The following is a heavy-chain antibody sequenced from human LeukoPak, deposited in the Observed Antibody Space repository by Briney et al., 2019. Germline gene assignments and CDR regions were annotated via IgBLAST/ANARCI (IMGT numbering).Heavy chain of an antibody. Sequence: SETLSPTCTVSVGSIRGYYWTWIRQPAGKGLEWIGRIYSSGTAYYNPSLESRVTISLDTSRNQFSLRMTSMTAADTAVYYCARGTDMTSVAAYYSFTHWGQGILVSVSS. CDR2: IYSSGTA. D-gene: IGHD4-11*01. CDR1: VGSIRGYY. J-gene: IGHJ4*02. V-gene: IGHV4-4*07. CDR3: ARGTDMTSVAAYYSFTH.